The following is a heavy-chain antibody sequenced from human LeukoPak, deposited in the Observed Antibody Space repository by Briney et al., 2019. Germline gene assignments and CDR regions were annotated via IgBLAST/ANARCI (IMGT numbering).Heavy chain of an antibody. D-gene: IGHD6-6*01. J-gene: IGHJ5*02. CDR1: GGSISSYY. CDR2: IYYSEST. V-gene: IGHV4-59*01. CDR3: ARAPAARGWFDP. Sequence: SSETLSLTCTVSGGSISSYYWSWIRQPPGKGLEWIGYIYYSESTNYNPSLKSRVTISVDTSKNQFSLKLSSVTAADTAVYYCARAPAARGWFDPWGQGTLVTVSS.